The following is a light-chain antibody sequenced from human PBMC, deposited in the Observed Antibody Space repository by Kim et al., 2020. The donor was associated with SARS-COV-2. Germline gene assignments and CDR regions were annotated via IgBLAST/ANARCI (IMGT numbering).Light chain of an antibody. CDR3: QQYYSTPPT. CDR2: WAS. CDR1: QSVLYSSNNKNY. V-gene: IGKV4-1*01. J-gene: IGKJ1*01. Sequence: ATINCKASQSVLYSSNNKNYLAWYQQKPGQPPKLLIYWASTRESGVPDRFIGSGSGTDFTLTISSLQAEDVAVYYCQQYYSTPPTFGQGTKVDI.